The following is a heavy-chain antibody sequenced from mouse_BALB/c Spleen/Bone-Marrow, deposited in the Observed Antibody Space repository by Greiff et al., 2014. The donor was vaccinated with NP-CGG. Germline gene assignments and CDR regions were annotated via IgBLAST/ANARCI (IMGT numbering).Heavy chain of an antibody. CDR2: IKPSSGYT. D-gene: IGHD2-10*02. CDR3: ARRYGNFYGMDY. J-gene: IGHJ4*01. Sequence: QVHVKQSAAELARPGASVKMSCKASGYTFTTYTMHWVRQRPGQGLEWIGYIKPSSGYTEYNQKFRDKSTLTADKSSSTASMQLNSLTSVDSAVYFCARRYGNFYGMDYWGQGTSVTVSS. CDR1: GYTFTTYT. V-gene: IGHV1-4*02.